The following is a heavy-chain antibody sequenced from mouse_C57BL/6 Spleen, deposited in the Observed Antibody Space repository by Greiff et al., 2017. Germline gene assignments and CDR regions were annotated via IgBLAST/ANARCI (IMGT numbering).Heavy chain of an antibody. CDR2: INPGSGGT. CDR1: GYAFTNYL. J-gene: IGHJ1*03. V-gene: IGHV1-54*01. D-gene: IGHD2-4*01. CDR3: ARYDYDGFDV. Sequence: QVQLQQSGAELVRPGTSVKVSCKASGYAFTNYLIEWVKQRPGQGLEWIGVINPGSGGTNYNEKFKGKATLTADKSSSTAYMQLSSLTSEDSAVYFCARYDYDGFDVWGTGTTVTVSS.